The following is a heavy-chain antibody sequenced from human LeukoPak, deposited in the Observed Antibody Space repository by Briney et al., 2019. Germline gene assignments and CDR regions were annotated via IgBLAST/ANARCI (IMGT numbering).Heavy chain of an antibody. V-gene: IGHV3-23*01. CDR3: ARVLFRGQNYFDY. CDR1: GITLSTNP. Sequence: PGGSLRLSCVVSGITLSTNPMIWVRQVPGKGLQWVSVIFENGKEIHYADSVKGRFTTSRDTSKNTVFLQMNSLRYEDTAVYYCARVLFRGQNYFDYWGQGTLVTVSS. J-gene: IGHJ4*02. CDR2: IFENGKEI. D-gene: IGHD2-21*01.